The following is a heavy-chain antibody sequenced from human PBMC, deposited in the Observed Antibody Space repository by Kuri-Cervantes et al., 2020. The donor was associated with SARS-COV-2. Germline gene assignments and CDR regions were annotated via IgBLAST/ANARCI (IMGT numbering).Heavy chain of an antibody. Sequence: LSLTCAASGFTFSSYGMHWVRQAPGKGLEWVAVIWYDGSNKYYADSVKGRFTISRDSSKNTLYLQMNSLRAEDTAVYYCARDHKSMAMAVAGTAVDYWGQGTLVTVSS. CDR1: GFTFSSYG. D-gene: IGHD6-19*01. CDR2: IWYDGSNK. J-gene: IGHJ4*02. V-gene: IGHV3-33*08. CDR3: ARDHKSMAMAVAGTAVDY.